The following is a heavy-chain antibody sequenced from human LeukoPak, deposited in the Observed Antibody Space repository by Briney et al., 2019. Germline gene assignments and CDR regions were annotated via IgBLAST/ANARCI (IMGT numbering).Heavy chain of an antibody. CDR3: ARGSAESFMVRALTSLGYYYYYGMDV. V-gene: IGHV1-18*01. D-gene: IGHD3-10*01. J-gene: IGHJ6*02. CDR1: GYTFTSYG. Sequence: ASVTVSCKASGYTFTSYGISWVRQAPGQGLEWMGWISAYNGNTNYAQKLQGRVTMTTDTSTSTAYMELRSLRSDDTAVYYCARGSAESFMVRALTSLGYYYYYGMDVWGQGTTVTVSS. CDR2: ISAYNGNT.